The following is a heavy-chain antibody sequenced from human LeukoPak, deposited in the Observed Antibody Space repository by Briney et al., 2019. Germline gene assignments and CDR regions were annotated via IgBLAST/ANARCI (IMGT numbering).Heavy chain of an antibody. J-gene: IGHJ4*02. Sequence: GGSLRLSCAVSGLPFSTFWMSWVRQAPGEGLEWVANINQDGSEKYYVDSVRGRFAISRDNAKNSLYLQMNSLRAADTAVYYCAREVQLERLGFGKEGSAFDYWGQGTLVTVSS. D-gene: IGHD1-1*01. CDR2: INQDGSEK. CDR3: AREVQLERLGFGKEGSAFDY. V-gene: IGHV3-7*01. CDR1: GLPFSTFW.